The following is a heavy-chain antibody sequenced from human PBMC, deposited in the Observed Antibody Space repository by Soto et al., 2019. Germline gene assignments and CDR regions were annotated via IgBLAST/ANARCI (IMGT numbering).Heavy chain of an antibody. V-gene: IGHV3-30-3*01. Sequence: PGGSLRLSCEASGFIFSSFAMHWVRQAPGKGLEWVAIISYDGSTKQSADSVKGRFTISRDNSNNTLHLYMNSLRPEDTAIYYCARDKAAVGPNCFDPWRQRTLVTVSS. D-gene: IGHD6-25*01. CDR1: GFIFSSFA. CDR3: ARDKAAVGPNCFDP. CDR2: ISYDGSTK. J-gene: IGHJ5*02.